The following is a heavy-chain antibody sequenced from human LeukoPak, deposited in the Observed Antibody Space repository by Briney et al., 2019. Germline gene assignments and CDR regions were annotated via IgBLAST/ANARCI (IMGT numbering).Heavy chain of an antibody. V-gene: IGHV3-23*01. CDR2: ISGSGGST. D-gene: IGHD3-10*01. Sequence: GGSLRLSCAASGFTFSSYAMSWVRQAPGKGLVWVSDISGSGGSTYYADSVKGRFTISRDNSKNTLYLQMNSLRAEDTAVYYCAKDRALMVQGVIPVWGQGTLDTVSS. CDR3: AKDRALMVQGVIPV. CDR1: GFTFSSYA. J-gene: IGHJ1*01.